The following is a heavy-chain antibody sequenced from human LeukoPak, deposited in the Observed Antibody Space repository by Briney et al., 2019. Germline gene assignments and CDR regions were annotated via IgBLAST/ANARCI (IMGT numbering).Heavy chain of an antibody. CDR2: INHSGST. CDR1: GGSFSGYY. Sequence: PSETLSLTCAVYGGSFSGYYWSWIRQPPGKGLEWIGEINHSGSTNYNPSLKSRVTISVDTSKNQFSLKLSSVTAADTAVYYCARHGGRYGGLDYWGQGTLVTVSS. D-gene: IGHD4-23*01. J-gene: IGHJ4*02. CDR3: ARHGGRYGGLDY. V-gene: IGHV4-34*01.